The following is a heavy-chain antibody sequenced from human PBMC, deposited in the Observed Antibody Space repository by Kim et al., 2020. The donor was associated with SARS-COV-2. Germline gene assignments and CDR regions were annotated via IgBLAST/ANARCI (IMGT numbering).Heavy chain of an antibody. D-gene: IGHD2-21*01. Sequence: GCTISNPSLESRVTISVDTSKNQFSLKLSSVTAADTAVYYCARIEVFDFDYWGQGTLVTVSS. CDR3: ARIEVFDFDY. V-gene: IGHV4-34*01. J-gene: IGHJ4*02. CDR2: GCT.